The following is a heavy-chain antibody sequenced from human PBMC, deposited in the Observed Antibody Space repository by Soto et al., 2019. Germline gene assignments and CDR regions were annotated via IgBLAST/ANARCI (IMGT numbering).Heavy chain of an antibody. CDR3: ARLTDAFDI. Sequence: RGSLRLSCAASGFTFSSYGMHWVRQAPGKGLEWVAVIWYDGSNKYYADSVKGRFTISRDNSKNTLYLQMNSLRAEDTAVYYCARLTDAFDIWGQGTMVTVSS. J-gene: IGHJ3*02. D-gene: IGHD7-27*01. CDR1: GFTFSSYG. V-gene: IGHV3-33*01. CDR2: IWYDGSNK.